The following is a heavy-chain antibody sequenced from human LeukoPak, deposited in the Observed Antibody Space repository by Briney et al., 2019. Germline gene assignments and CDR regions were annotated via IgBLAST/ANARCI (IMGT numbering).Heavy chain of an antibody. Sequence: GGSLRLSCAASGFTFSSYSMNWVRQAPGKGLEWVSSISSSSSYIYYADSVKGRFTISRDNAKNSLYLQMNSLRAEDTAVYYCATTPTRIAAAGRSGAFDIWGQGTMATVSS. D-gene: IGHD6-13*01. CDR1: GFTFSSYS. CDR2: ISSSSSYI. J-gene: IGHJ3*02. CDR3: ATTPTRIAAAGRSGAFDI. V-gene: IGHV3-21*01.